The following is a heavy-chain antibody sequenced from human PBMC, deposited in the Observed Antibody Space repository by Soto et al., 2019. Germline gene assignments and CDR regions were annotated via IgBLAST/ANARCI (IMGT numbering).Heavy chain of an antibody. D-gene: IGHD2-2*01. J-gene: IGHJ3*01. Sequence: GGSLRLSCAASGFDFRSYAMSWVRLAPGRGLEWVSTISAGGANTQVAETLRGRFTVVRDNSKDTLHLQMNTLRADDTAIYWCAKERYCSATSCYGGSDFWGQGTVVTVXS. CDR1: GFDFRSYA. V-gene: IGHV3-23*01. CDR2: ISAGGANT. CDR3: AKERYCSATSCYGGSDF.